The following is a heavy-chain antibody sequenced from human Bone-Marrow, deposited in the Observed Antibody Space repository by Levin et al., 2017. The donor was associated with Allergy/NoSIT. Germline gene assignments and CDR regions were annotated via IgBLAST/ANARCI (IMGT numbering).Heavy chain of an antibody. Sequence: SETLSLTCAVYGGSFSGYYWSWIRQPPGKGLEWIGEINHSGSTNYNPSLKSRVTISVDTSKNQFSLKLSSVTAADTAVYYCARLGSGSYYRPRPWGQGTLVTVSS. J-gene: IGHJ5*02. D-gene: IGHD3-10*01. CDR3: ARLGSGSYYRPRP. V-gene: IGHV4-34*01. CDR2: INHSGST. CDR1: GGSFSGYY.